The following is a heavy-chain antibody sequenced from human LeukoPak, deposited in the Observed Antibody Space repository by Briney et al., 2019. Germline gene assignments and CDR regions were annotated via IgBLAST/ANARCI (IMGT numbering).Heavy chain of an antibody. Sequence: GGSLRLSCAASGFTFSSYCMSWVRQAPGKGLEWVANIKQDGSEKYYVDSVKGRFTISRDNAKNSLYLQMNSLRAEDTAVYYCARDVPAVAGFIDYWGQGTLVTVSS. CDR1: GFTFSSYC. D-gene: IGHD6-19*01. CDR3: ARDVPAVAGFIDY. V-gene: IGHV3-7*01. J-gene: IGHJ4*02. CDR2: IKQDGSEK.